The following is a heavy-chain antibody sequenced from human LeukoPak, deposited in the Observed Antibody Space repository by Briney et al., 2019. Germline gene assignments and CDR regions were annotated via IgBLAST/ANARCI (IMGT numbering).Heavy chain of an antibody. CDR1: GFTFSFYS. D-gene: IGHD6-13*01. CDR3: ARGPSSNWSGLDF. Sequence: GGSLRLSCEASGFTFSFYSMSWVRQAPGKGLEWVSSISSSRDYIYYADSVKGRFSISRDNAKNSLYLQMNSLRVEDTAVYYCARGPSSNWSGLDFWGQGTLLTVSS. V-gene: IGHV3-21*01. CDR2: ISSSRDYI. J-gene: IGHJ4*02.